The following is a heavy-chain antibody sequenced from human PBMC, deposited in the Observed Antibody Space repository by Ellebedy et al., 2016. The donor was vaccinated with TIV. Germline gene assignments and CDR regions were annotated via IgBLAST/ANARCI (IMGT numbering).Heavy chain of an antibody. D-gene: IGHD1-26*01. V-gene: IGHV4-30-2*01. CDR3: ARDHWYSGSYGAFDI. CDR1: GGSISSGGYT. Sequence: SETLSLXXAVSGGSISSGGYTWSWIRQPPGKGLEWLGCIYHTGSTYYNPSLNSRVTMSVDRSKNQVSLELSSVTAADTAVYYCARDHWYSGSYGAFDIWGQGTMVTVSS. J-gene: IGHJ3*02. CDR2: IYHTGST.